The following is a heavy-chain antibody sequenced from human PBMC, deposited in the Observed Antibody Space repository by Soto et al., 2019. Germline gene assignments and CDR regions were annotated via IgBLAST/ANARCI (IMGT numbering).Heavy chain of an antibody. D-gene: IGHD2-15*01. Sequence: QVQLVQSGAEVKKPGASVKVSCKASGYTFTSYYLHWVRQAPGQGLEWMGIINPSGGSTTYAQKFRGTVTMTRDTSTSTVYMALNSLRSEDTAVYYCAREIVCSGGSCYPYYYHGMDVW. CDR2: INPSGGST. CDR1: GYTFTSYY. V-gene: IGHV1-46*01. J-gene: IGHJ6*01. CDR3: AREIVCSGGSCYPYYYHGMDV.